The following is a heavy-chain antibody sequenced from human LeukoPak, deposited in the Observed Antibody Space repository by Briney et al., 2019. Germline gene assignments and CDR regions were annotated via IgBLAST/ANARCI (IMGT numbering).Heavy chain of an antibody. CDR1: GFTFRSYG. V-gene: IGHV3-30*02. D-gene: IGHD5-12*01. CDR3: AGGYGGYNPNYFDY. CDR2: IRYDGSNK. J-gene: IGHJ4*02. Sequence: GGSLRLSCASSGFTFRSYGMHWVRQAPGKGLEWVAFIRYDGSNKYYTDSVKGRFTISRDNSKNTLYLQMNSLRADDTALYYCAGGYGGYNPNYFDYWGQGTLVTVSS.